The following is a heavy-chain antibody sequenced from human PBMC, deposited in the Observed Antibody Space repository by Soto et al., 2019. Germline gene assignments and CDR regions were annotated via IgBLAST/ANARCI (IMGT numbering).Heavy chain of an antibody. CDR1: GFTFSNYW. J-gene: IGHJ4*02. CDR2: TNVAGSGI. D-gene: IGHD2-2*03. V-gene: IGHV3-74*01. CDR3: VRGDGDQYDGHGYLGRH. Sequence: EVQLVESGGGLVQPGGSLRLSCAASGFTFSNYWMHWVRQAPGKGLEWVSRTNVAGSGISYADSVEGRCTISRDNAKNTLYKEMKSLRAEDMCVYYCVRGDGDQYDGHGYLGRHWGQGILVTVSS.